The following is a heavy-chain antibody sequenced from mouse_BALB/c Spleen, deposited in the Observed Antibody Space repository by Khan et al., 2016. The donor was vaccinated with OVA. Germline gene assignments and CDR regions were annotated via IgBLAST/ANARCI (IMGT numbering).Heavy chain of an antibody. J-gene: IGHJ4*01. CDR1: GFSLSSYN. CDR2: IWGGGGT. V-gene: IGHV2-6-4*01. D-gene: IGHD2-14*01. Sequence: QMQLEESGPGLVAPSQSLSITCTVSGFSLSSYNIHWVRQPPGKGLEWLGMIWGGGGTDYNSTLISRLSISKDNSKSQVFLKMNSLQTDDTAMYDRARAYYRNDGYDAMDYWGQGTSVTVSS. CDR3: ARAYYRNDGYDAMDY.